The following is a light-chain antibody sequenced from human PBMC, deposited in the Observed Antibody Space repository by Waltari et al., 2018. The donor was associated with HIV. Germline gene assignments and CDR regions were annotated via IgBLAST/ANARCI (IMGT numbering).Light chain of an antibody. Sequence: SALTQPPSVSGAPGQRVTISCTGSSSNPGAGYDVHWYRQPPRTAPQLLIYSNNNRPSGVPDRFIGSKSGASASLAITGLQAEDEADYYCQSYDSRLRWVFGGGTKLTVL. CDR2: SNN. J-gene: IGLJ3*02. CDR1: SSNPGAGYD. V-gene: IGLV1-40*01. CDR3: QSYDSRLRWV.